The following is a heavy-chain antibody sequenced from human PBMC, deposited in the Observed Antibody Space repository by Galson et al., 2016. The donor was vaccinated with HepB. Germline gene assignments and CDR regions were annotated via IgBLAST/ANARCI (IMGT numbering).Heavy chain of an antibody. CDR1: GFTFNNYG. CDR2: IWYDGRNK. D-gene: IGHD6-25*01. CDR3: VRDRAARDTGYYYGLDV. J-gene: IGHJ6*02. V-gene: IGHV3-33*01. Sequence: SLRLSCAASGFTFNNYGMHWVRQAPGKGLEWVALIWYDGRNKYYADSVKGRFTISRDNSKNTLYLQMNRLRAEDTAVYYCVRDRAARDTGYYYGLDVWGQGATVTVSS.